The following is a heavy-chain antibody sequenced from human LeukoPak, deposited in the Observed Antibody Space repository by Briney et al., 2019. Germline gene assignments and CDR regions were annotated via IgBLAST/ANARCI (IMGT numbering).Heavy chain of an antibody. CDR2: INPNSGGT. Sequence: ASVKVSCKASGYTFTSYYMHWVRQAPGQGLEWMGWINPNSGGTNYAQKFQGRVTMTRDTSISTAYMELSRLRSDDTAVYYCARGVGIAVAGRGWFDPWGQGTLVTVSS. CDR1: GYTFTSYY. J-gene: IGHJ5*02. V-gene: IGHV1-2*02. CDR3: ARGVGIAVAGRGWFDP. D-gene: IGHD6-19*01.